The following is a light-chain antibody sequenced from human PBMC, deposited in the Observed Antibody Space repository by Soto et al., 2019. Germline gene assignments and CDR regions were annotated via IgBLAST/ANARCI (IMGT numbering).Light chain of an antibody. CDR3: SSYTSSSTYVV. Sequence: QSALTQPASASGSPGQSITISCTGTSSDVGGYNYVSWYQQHPGKPPKLMIYDVSNRPSGVSNRFSGSKSGNTASLTISGLQAEDEAEYDCSSYTSSSTYVVFGGGTKLTVL. CDR2: DVS. CDR1: SSDVGGYNY. J-gene: IGLJ2*01. V-gene: IGLV2-14*01.